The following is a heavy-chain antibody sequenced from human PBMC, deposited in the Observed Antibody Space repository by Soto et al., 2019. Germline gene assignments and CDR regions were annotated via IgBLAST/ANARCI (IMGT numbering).Heavy chain of an antibody. J-gene: IGHJ4*02. CDR3: ARGAYSSGWYYFDY. V-gene: IGHV3-33*01. D-gene: IGHD6-19*01. CDR2: IWFDGSNK. Sequence: ESGGGVVQPGRSLRLSCAASGFTFSSYVMHWVRQAPGKGLEWVAIIWFDGSNKNYADSVKGRFTISRDNSKNTLFLEMDSLRAEDTAVYFCARGAYSSGWYYFDYWGQGTLVTVSS. CDR1: GFTFSSYV.